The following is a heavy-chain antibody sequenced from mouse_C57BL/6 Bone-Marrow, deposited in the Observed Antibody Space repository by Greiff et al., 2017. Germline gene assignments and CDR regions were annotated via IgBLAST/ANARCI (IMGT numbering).Heavy chain of an antibody. Sequence: QVQLQQPGAELVKPGASVKLSCKASGYNFTSYWMQWVKQRPGQGLEWIGEIDPSDSYTNYNQKFKGKATLTVDTSSSTAYMQLSSLTSEDSAVYYCASCDDYGSTDWYCDVWGTGTTVTVSS. CDR1: GYNFTSYW. J-gene: IGHJ1*03. D-gene: IGHD1-1*01. CDR3: ASCDDYGSTDWYCDV. CDR2: IDPSDSYT. V-gene: IGHV1-50*01.